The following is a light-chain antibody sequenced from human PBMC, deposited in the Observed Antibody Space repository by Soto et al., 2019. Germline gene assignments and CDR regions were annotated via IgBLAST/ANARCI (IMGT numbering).Light chain of an antibody. Sequence: DIQMTQSPSSVSASVGDRVTITCRASQGISNWLAWYQQKPGEAPKLLISAASSLQSGVPSRFSGSGSGTDFTLTISSLQPDDFATYYCQQYNSYWTFGQGTKVDIK. V-gene: IGKV1D-16*01. CDR3: QQYNSYWT. J-gene: IGKJ1*01. CDR1: QGISNW. CDR2: AAS.